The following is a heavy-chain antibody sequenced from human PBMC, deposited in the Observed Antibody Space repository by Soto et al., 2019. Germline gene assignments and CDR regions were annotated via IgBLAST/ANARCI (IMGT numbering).Heavy chain of an antibody. Sequence: PGGSLRLSCEDSGFTFSRFSMNWVRQVPGKGLEWVASISSASSETWYADSVKGRFIISRDNAQNSLFLQMNTLRPEDSAIYYCARVAYWGPGTQVTVSS. CDR2: ISSASSET. J-gene: IGHJ4*02. CDR3: ARVAY. V-gene: IGHV3-21*01. CDR1: GFTFSRFS.